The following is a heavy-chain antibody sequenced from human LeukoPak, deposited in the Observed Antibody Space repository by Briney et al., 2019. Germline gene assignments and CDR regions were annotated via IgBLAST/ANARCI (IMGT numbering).Heavy chain of an antibody. V-gene: IGHV1-69*06. CDR3: ARDEGGSYYWFDP. J-gene: IGHJ5*02. CDR1: GGTFSSYA. CDR2: IIPIFGTA. Sequence: ASVKVSCKASGGTFSSYAISWVRQAPGQGLEWMGGIIPIFGTANYARKFQGRVTITADKSTSTAYMELSSLRSEDTAVYYCARDEGGSYYWFDPWGQGTLVTVSS. D-gene: IGHD1-26*01.